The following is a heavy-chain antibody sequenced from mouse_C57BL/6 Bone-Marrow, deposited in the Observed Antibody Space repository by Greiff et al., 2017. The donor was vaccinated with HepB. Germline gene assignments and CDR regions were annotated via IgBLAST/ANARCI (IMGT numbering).Heavy chain of an antibody. CDR3: TTDYGSSYGGFAY. Sequence: QVQLQQSGAELARPGASVKLSCKASGYTFTSSGISWVKQRTGQGLEWIGEIYPRSGNTYYNEKFKGKATLTADTSSSTAYMELRSLTSEDSAVYFCTTDYGSSYGGFAYWGQGTLVTVSA. CDR1: GYTFTSSG. V-gene: IGHV1-81*01. D-gene: IGHD1-1*01. CDR2: IYPRSGNT. J-gene: IGHJ3*01.